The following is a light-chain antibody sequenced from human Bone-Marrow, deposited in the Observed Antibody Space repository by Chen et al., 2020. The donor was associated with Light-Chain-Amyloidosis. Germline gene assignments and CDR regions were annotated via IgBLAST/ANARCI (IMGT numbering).Light chain of an antibody. Sequence: SYVLTQPSSVSVAPGQTATIACGGNNIGSTSVHWYQQTPGQAPLLVVYDDSDRPSGIPERLSGSNSGNPATLTISRVEAGDEGDYYCQVWDRSSDRPVFGGGTKLTVL. CDR2: DDS. CDR3: QVWDRSSDRPV. V-gene: IGLV3-21*02. J-gene: IGLJ3*02. CDR1: NIGSTS.